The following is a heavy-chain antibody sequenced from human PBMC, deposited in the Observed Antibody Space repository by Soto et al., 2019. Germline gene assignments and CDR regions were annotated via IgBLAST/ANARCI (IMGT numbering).Heavy chain of an antibody. CDR3: AREGEAAGGALARWFDP. V-gene: IGHV3-64*01. CDR2: ISNTGGST. CDR1: GFTFRNYA. Sequence: EVQLVESGGGLVQPGGSLRVSCAASGFTFRNYAMHWVRQAPGKGLEYVSGISNTGGSTYHANSVKGRFTISRDNSKNTLYLHMGSRRAEDMAVYYCAREGEAAGGALARWFDPWGQGTLVTVSS. D-gene: IGHD6-13*01. J-gene: IGHJ5*02.